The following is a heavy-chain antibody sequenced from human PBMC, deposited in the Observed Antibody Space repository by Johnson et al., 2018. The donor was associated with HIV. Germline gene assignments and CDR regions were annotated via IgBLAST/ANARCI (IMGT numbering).Heavy chain of an antibody. CDR2: ISSSGSTI. CDR3: ARLERLGGLSRVLEM. CDR1: GFTFSDYY. Sequence: VQLVESGGGLVKPGGSLRLSCAASGFTFSDYYMTWIRQAPGKGLEWVSFISSSGSTIYYADSLQGRFTISRDNAKNSLYLQMNYLRVEDTAVYYCARLERLGGLSRVLEMWGQGTMVTVSS. J-gene: IGHJ3*02. V-gene: IGHV3-11*04. D-gene: IGHD6-19*01.